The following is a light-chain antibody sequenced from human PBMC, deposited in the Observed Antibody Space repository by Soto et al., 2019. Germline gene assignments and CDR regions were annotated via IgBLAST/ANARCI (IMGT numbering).Light chain of an antibody. V-gene: IGKV3-20*01. J-gene: IGKJ5*01. CDR2: GAS. Sequence: EIVLTQSPGTLSLSPGERATLSCRASQSVSSSYLAWYQQKPGQAPRLLINGASSRATGIPDRFSGSGSGTDFTLTISRLETEDFAVYYCQQYGTSPPNTFGQGTRLEIK. CDR3: QQYGTSPPNT. CDR1: QSVSSSY.